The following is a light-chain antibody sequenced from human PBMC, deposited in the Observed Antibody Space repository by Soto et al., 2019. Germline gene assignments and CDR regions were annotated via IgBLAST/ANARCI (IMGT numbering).Light chain of an antibody. Sequence: QSVLTQPASVSGSPGQSITISCTGTSSDIGAYKYVSWYQQYPGKAPKLIIYEVRNRPSGVSYRFSGSKSGNTASLTISGLQPEDEADYYCSAYGSPCIFGGGTKLTVL. CDR1: SSDIGAYKY. J-gene: IGLJ2*01. CDR2: EVR. V-gene: IGLV2-14*01. CDR3: SAYGSPCI.